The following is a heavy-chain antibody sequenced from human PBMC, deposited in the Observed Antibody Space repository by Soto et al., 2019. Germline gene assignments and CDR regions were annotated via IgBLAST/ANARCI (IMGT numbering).Heavy chain of an antibody. CDR1: GFTFSDYA. CDR3: AKGGRQWLVTSDFNY. J-gene: IGHJ4*02. V-gene: IGHV3-30*18. Sequence: VPLVESGGGVVQPGRSLRLSCAASGFTFSDYAMHWVRQAPGKGLEWGAVVSHDGRNTDYADSVKGRFTISRDSSKNTVSLEMTSLRAEDTAVYYCAKGGRQWLVTSDFNYWGQGALVTVSS. D-gene: IGHD6-19*01. CDR2: VSHDGRNT.